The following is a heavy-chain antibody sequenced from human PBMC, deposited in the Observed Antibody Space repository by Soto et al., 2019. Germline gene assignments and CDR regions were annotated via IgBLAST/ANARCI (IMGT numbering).Heavy chain of an antibody. V-gene: IGHV3-7*01. D-gene: IGHD2-15*01. J-gene: IGHJ4*02. CDR2: INQDGSEK. CDR3: ARDRGWNIVVIPASFDL. CDR1: GVSFSAFW. Sequence: EVQLVESGGGLVQPGGSLRLSCAASGVSFSAFWMSWVRQIPGKGLEWVANINQDGSEKQYVDSVKGRFTISRDNAKNSLFLQMNSLRAEDSAVYYCARDRGWNIVVIPASFDLWGRGALVSVSS.